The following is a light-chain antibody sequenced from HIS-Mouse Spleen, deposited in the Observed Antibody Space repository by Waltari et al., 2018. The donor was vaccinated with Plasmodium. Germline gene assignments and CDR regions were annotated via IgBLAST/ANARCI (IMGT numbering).Light chain of an antibody. J-gene: IGLJ3*02. CDR1: ALPKKY. CDR2: EDS. V-gene: IGLV3-10*01. Sequence: SYELTQPPSVSVSPGQTARITCPGDALPKKYAYWYQQKSGQAPVLVIYEDSKRPSGIPERCSGSSSGRMATLTISGAQVEDEADYYCYSTDSSGNHRVFGGGTKLTVL. CDR3: YSTDSSGNHRV.